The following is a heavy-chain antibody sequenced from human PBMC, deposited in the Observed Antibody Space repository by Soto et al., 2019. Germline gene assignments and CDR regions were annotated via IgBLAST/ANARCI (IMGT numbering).Heavy chain of an antibody. CDR1: GFTFSSYG. CDR2: IWYDGSNK. Sequence: QVQLVESGGGVVQPGRSLRLSCAASGFTFSSYGMHWVRRAPGKGLEWVAVIWYDGSNKYYADSVKGRFTISRDNSKNTLYLQMNSLRAEDTAVYYCATIGYSSSWYRADYWGQGTLVTVSS. J-gene: IGHJ4*02. V-gene: IGHV3-33*01. CDR3: ATIGYSSSWYRADY. D-gene: IGHD6-13*01.